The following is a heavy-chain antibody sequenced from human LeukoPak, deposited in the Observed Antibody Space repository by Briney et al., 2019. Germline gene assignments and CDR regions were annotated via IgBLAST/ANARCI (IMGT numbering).Heavy chain of an antibody. V-gene: IGHV3-33*01. D-gene: IGHD2-8*01. CDR2: IWYDGSNK. J-gene: IGHJ3*02. CDR1: GFTFSSYG. Sequence: GRSLRLSCAASGFTFSSYGMHWVRQAPGKGLEWVAVIWYDGSNKYYADSVKGRFTISRDNSKNTLYLQMNSLKTEDTGVYYCTTRIVLMVYAPDRREEEVFDIWGQGTMVTVSS. CDR3: TTRIVLMVYAPDRREEEVFDI.